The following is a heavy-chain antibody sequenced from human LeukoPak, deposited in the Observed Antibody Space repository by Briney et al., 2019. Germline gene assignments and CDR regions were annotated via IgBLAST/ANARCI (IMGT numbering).Heavy chain of an antibody. J-gene: IGHJ3*02. CDR2: LRGDGST. Sequence: GGSLRLSCAASGFTFSSYAMSWVRQAPARGLEWVSSLRGDGSTFYADSGKGGFTLSRDESRNTVYFQLNSLRVEDTAVYYCAREKNPTYDYYDSSSHSSAFDIWGQGTMVTVSS. V-gene: IGHV3-23*01. CDR3: AREKNPTYDYYDSSSHSSAFDI. CDR1: GFTFSSYA. D-gene: IGHD3-22*01.